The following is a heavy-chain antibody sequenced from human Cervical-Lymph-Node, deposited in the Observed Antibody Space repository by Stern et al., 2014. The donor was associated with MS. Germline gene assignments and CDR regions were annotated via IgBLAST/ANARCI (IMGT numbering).Heavy chain of an antibody. V-gene: IGHV3-11*01. J-gene: IGHJ3*02. CDR3: ARGFNWGSAFDI. CDR2: ISLSGSTI. D-gene: IGHD7-27*01. Sequence: QPVESGGGLVKPGGSLRLSCTASGFTFSDYYMHWIRQAPGKGLEWLSYISLSGSTIDYADSVKGRFTISRDNAKNSLYLQMNSLRAEDTAVYFCARGFNWGSAFDIWGQGTMVTVSS. CDR1: GFTFSDYY.